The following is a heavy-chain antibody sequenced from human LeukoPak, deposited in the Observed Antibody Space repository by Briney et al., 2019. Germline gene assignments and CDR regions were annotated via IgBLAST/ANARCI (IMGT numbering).Heavy chain of an antibody. CDR2: IYSGGST. CDR3: ARGQKDSSGYYYYFDY. D-gene: IGHD3-22*01. Sequence: PGGSLRLSCAASGFTFSSNYMSWVRQAPGKGLEWVSGIYSGGSTYYADSVKGRFTISRDNSKNTLYLQMNSLRAEDTAVYYCARGQKDSSGYYYYFDYWGQGTLVTVSS. CDR1: GFTFSSNY. J-gene: IGHJ4*02. V-gene: IGHV3-53*01.